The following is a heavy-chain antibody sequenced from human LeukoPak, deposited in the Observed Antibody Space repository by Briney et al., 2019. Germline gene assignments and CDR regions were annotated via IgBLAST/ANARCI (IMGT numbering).Heavy chain of an antibody. J-gene: IGHJ5*02. CDR3: ARRSAGGWLLFRRRGPNWFDP. CDR1: GGSFSGYY. CDR2: INHSGST. Sequence: SETLSLTCAVYGGSFSGYYWSWIRQPPGKGLEWIGEINHSGSTNYNPSLKSRVTISVDTSKNQFSLKLSSVTAADTAVYYCARRSAGGWLLFRRRGPNWFDPWGQGTLVTVSS. D-gene: IGHD3-9*01. V-gene: IGHV4-34*01.